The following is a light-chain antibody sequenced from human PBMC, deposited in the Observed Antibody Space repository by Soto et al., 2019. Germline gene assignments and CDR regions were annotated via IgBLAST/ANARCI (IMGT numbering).Light chain of an antibody. CDR3: CSNAAGSTYV. Sequence: QSVLTQPASVSGSPGQSITISCTGTSSDVGSHNLVSWYQRFPGKAPKLIIFEASKRPSGVSNRFSGSKSGSTASLTISGLQAEDEADYYCCSNAAGSTYVFGSGTKVTVL. CDR2: EAS. V-gene: IGLV2-23*01. J-gene: IGLJ1*01. CDR1: SSDVGSHNL.